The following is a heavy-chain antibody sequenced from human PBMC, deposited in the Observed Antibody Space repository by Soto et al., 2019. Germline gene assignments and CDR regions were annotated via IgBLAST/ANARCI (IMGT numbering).Heavy chain of an antibody. CDR2: IYYSGST. CDR1: GGSISSYY. CDR3: ARAGSSWSKTRYYFDY. Sequence: QVQLQESGPGLVKPSETLSLTCTVSGGSISSYYWSWIRQPPGKGLEWIGYIYYSGSTNYNPSLKSRVPISVDTSKNQFSLKLSSVTAADTAVYYCARAGSSWSKTRYYFDYWGQGTLVTVSS. V-gene: IGHV4-59*01. J-gene: IGHJ4*02. D-gene: IGHD6-13*01.